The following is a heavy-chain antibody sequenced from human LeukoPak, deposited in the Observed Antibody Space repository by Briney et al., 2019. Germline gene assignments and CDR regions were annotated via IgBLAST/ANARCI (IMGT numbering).Heavy chain of an antibody. Sequence: PGGSLRLSCAASGFTFSSYWMTWVRQAPGKGLEWVANIKQDGSEKYYVDSVKGRFTISRDNAKNSLYLQMNSLRAEDTAVYYCASGWSAASFDYWGQGTLVTVSS. J-gene: IGHJ4*02. D-gene: IGHD2-15*01. V-gene: IGHV3-7*01. CDR1: GFTFSSYW. CDR2: IKQDGSEK. CDR3: ASGWSAASFDY.